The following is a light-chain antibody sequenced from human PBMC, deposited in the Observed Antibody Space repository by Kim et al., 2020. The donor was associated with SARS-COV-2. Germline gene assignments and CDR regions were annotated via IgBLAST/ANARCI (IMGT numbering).Light chain of an antibody. Sequence: DIQMTQSPSSLSASVGDRVTVTCRASQSISRYLNWYQQKPGKAPKLLIYAAFSLQSGVPSRFSGSGSGTDFTLTISSLQPEDFATYYCQQSNSAPLTFGGGTKVDIK. CDR2: AAF. CDR1: QSISRY. V-gene: IGKV1-39*01. J-gene: IGKJ4*01. CDR3: QQSNSAPLT.